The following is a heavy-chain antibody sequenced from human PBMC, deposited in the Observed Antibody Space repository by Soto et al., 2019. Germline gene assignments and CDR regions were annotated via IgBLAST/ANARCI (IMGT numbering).Heavy chain of an antibody. J-gene: IGHJ3*02. Sequence: GGSLRLSCAASGFTFSSYAMSWVRQAPGKGLEWVSAISGSGGITYYADSVKGRFTISRDNSKNTLYLQMNSLRAEDTAVYYCAKDKGVRLWFGDSHDFYTWGQETMVTISS. CDR2: ISGSGGIT. CDR3: AKDKGVRLWFGDSHDFYT. CDR1: GFTFSSYA. V-gene: IGHV3-23*01. D-gene: IGHD3-10*01.